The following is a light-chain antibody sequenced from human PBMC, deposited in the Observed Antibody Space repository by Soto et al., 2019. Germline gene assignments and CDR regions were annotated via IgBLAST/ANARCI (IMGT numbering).Light chain of an antibody. Sequence: QSALTQPASVSGSPGQSITISCTGTSSDVGNSNLVSWYQQHPGKAPKLMIYEGSKRPSGVSNRFSGSKSGNTASLTISGLQAEDEADYYCCSYASSDVVFGGGTKLTVL. CDR1: SSDVGNSNL. V-gene: IGLV2-23*01. J-gene: IGLJ2*01. CDR2: EGS. CDR3: CSYASSDVV.